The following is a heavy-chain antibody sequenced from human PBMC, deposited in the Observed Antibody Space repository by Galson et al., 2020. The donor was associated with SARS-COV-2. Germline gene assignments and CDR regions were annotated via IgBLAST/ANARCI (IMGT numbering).Heavy chain of an antibody. Sequence: ASVKVSCKASGYSFTNSGIIWVRQAPGQGLEWMAWINAYNANTNYAQKVRGRVTLTTDTSTSTAYMELRSLRSDDTAFYYCAREVDRVFDYGGQGTLVTVSS. CDR1: GYSFTNSG. CDR3: AREVDRVFDY. V-gene: IGHV1-18*01. J-gene: IGHJ4*02. CDR2: INAYNANT. D-gene: IGHD3-10*01.